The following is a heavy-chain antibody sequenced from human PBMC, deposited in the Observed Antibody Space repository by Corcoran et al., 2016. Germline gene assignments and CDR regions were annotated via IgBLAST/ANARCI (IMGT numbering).Heavy chain of an antibody. V-gene: IGHV3-48*04. Sequence: EVQLVESGGGLVQPGGSLRLSCAASGFTFSSYSMNWVRQAPGKGLEWVSYISSSSSTIYYPDSVKGRFTISRDNAKNSLYLQMNSLRAEDTAVYYCARDHRGYQYYGIDVWGQGTTVTVSS. CDR3: ARDHRGYQYYGIDV. D-gene: IGHD2-2*01. CDR1: GFTFSSYS. CDR2: ISSSSSTI. J-gene: IGHJ6*02.